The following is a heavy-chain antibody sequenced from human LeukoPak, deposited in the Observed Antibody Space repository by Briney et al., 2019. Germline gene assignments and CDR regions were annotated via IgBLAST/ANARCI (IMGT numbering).Heavy chain of an antibody. CDR2: IYHSGST. J-gene: IGHJ6*02. V-gene: IGHV4-39*07. CDR3: ARDNVWFGETYYGMDV. CDR1: GGSISSTNDY. D-gene: IGHD3-10*01. Sequence: SETLSLTCTVAGGSISSTNDYWGWIRQPPGKGLEWIGTIYHSGSTHSNPSLKSRVIMSVDTSKNQFSLKLSSVTAADTAVYYCARDNVWFGETYYGMDVWGQGTTVTVSS.